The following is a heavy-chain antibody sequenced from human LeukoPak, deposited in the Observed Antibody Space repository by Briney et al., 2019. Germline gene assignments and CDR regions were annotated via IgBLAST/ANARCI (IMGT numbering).Heavy chain of an antibody. CDR2: IRYDGSNK. J-gene: IGHJ4*02. CDR1: GFTFSSYG. D-gene: IGHD2-2*01. CDR3: AKDFPPFVVVPAAIFDY. Sequence: GGSLRLSCAASGFTFSSYGMHWVRQAPGKGLEWVAFIRYDGSNKYYADSVKGRFTISRDNSKNTLYLQMNSLRAEDTAVYYCAKDFPPFVVVPAAIFDYWGQGTLVTVSS. V-gene: IGHV3-30*02.